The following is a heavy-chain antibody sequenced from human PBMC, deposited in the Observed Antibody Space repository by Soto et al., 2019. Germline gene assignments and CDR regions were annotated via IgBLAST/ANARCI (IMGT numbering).Heavy chain of an antibody. D-gene: IGHD1-26*01. CDR3: AKGAGMVPGGSRGYLYNGMDD. V-gene: IGHV1-2*02. CDR2: INPNSGDT. Sequence: ASVKVSSKASGYTFTGYYVHWVRQAPGQGLEWMGWINPNSGDTYFPQSFQGRVMMNRDRSLGTPSMKLRGLTFADTGEYYRAKGAGMVPGGSRGYLYNGMDDWGQGTTVTASS. J-gene: IGHJ6*02. CDR1: GYTFTGYY.